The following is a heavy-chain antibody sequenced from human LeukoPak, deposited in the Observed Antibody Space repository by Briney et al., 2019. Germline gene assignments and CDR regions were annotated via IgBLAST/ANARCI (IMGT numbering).Heavy chain of an antibody. D-gene: IGHD1-26*01. CDR3: ARDEGIVGELDY. J-gene: IGHJ4*02. Sequence: ASVKVSCKASGYTLTGYYMHWVRQAPGQGLEWMGWINPNSGGTNYAQKFQGRVTMTRDTSISTAYMELSRLRSDDTAVYYCARDEGIVGELDYWGQGTLVTVSS. V-gene: IGHV1-2*02. CDR1: GYTLTGYY. CDR2: INPNSGGT.